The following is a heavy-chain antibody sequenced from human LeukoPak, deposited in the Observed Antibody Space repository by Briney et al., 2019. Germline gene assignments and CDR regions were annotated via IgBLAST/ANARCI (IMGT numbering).Heavy chain of an antibody. CDR2: VGGSGGRT. J-gene: IGHJ6*02. V-gene: IGHV3-23*01. D-gene: IGHD2-15*01. Sequence: GGSVSLFCAPSGFTFSSYSMSWVRQAPGKGLECVSAVGGSGGRTYYAATVKGRFTISRDKSKNTLYLQMNSLRAEDTAVYYCAKDRVVAATIYYYYGMAVWGQGTTVTVSS. CDR1: GFTFSSYS. CDR3: AKDRVVAATIYYYYGMAV.